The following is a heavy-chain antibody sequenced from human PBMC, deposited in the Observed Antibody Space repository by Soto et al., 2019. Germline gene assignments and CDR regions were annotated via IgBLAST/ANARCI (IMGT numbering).Heavy chain of an antibody. CDR3: AKGGSYDSSGYLGWLDY. Sequence: QVQLVESGGGVVQPGRSLRLSCAASGFTFSSYGIHWVRQAPGKGLEWVAVISYDGSNRYYADSVKGRFTISRDNSKNTMYLQMNSLRAADTAVSYCAKGGSYDSSGYLGWLDYWGQGTLVTVSS. CDR2: ISYDGSNR. V-gene: IGHV3-30*18. D-gene: IGHD3-22*01. CDR1: GFTFSSYG. J-gene: IGHJ4*02.